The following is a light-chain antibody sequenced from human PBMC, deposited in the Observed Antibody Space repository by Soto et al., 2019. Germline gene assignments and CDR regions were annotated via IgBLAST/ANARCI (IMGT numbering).Light chain of an antibody. CDR3: EKYNSAPLT. J-gene: IGKJ4*01. CDR1: QGIAPH. Sequence: DVQMTQSPSSLSAFVGDRVTITCRASQGIAPHLAWFQQKPEKVPKLLIYATSTLQSGVPSRFSGSGSGTDFTLTINSLQPEDVGTYYWEKYNSAPLTFGGGTKVEIK. V-gene: IGKV1-27*01. CDR2: ATS.